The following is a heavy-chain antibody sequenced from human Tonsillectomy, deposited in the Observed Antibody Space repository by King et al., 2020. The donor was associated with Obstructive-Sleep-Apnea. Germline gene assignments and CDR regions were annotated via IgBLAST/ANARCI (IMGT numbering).Heavy chain of an antibody. D-gene: IGHD3-22*01. CDR2: IWYDGSNK. CDR3: ARNYYDSSGYYWVDY. Sequence: VQLVESGGGVVQPGRSLRLSCAASGFTVSSYVMHWVRQAPGTGLEWVAVIWYDGSNKYYADSVKGRFTISRDNSKNTLYLQMNSLRAEDTAVYYCARNYYDSSGYYWVDYWAREPWSPSPQ. V-gene: IGHV3-33*01. CDR1: GFTVSSYV. J-gene: IGHJ4*02.